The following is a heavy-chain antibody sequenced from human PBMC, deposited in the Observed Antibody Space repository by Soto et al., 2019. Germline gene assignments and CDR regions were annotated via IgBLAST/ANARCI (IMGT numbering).Heavy chain of an antibody. V-gene: IGHV1-46*03. CDR2: INPSGGST. J-gene: IGHJ6*02. Sequence: ASVKVSCKASGYTFTSYYMHWVRQAPGQGLEWMGIINPSGGSTNYAQDFQGRVTMTRDTSTSTVYMELSSLRSEDTAVYYCARWGVGATTRYYYYDMDVWGQGTTVTVSS. D-gene: IGHD1-26*01. CDR1: GYTFTSYY. CDR3: ARWGVGATTRYYYYDMDV.